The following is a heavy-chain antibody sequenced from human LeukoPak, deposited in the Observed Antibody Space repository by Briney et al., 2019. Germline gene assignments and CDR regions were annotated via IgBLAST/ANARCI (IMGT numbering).Heavy chain of an antibody. Sequence: PGGSLRLSCAASGFSFSTYAMHWVRQAPGKGLEWVAVISKDGSNKYYADSVKGRFTISRDNSKNTVYLEMNSLRAEDTAVYYSARDIAVGSGCYDNGGQGTLVTVSS. V-gene: IGHV3-30*04. J-gene: IGHJ4*02. D-gene: IGHD6-19*01. CDR2: ISKDGSNK. CDR3: ARDIAVGSGCYDN. CDR1: GFSFSTYA.